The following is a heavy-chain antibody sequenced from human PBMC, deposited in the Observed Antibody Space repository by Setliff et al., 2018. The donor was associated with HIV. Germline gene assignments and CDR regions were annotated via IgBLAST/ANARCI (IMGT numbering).Heavy chain of an antibody. V-gene: IGHV1-2*06. J-gene: IGHJ6*03. Sequence: ASVKVSCKASGSTFTSYAINWVRQAPGQGLEWMGRINPNNGGTNFSQKFRGRVTMTTTASIRTAYMEMTSLRSDDTAVYYCARDPSGTAFSLSSYYMDVWGKGTTVTVSS. D-gene: IGHD2-21*02. CDR1: GSTFTSYA. CDR2: INPNNGGT. CDR3: ARDPSGTAFSLSSYYMDV.